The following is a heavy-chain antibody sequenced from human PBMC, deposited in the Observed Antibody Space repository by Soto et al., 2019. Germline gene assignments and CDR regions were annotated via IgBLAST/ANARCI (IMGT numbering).Heavy chain of an antibody. J-gene: IGHJ4*02. D-gene: IGHD3-16*01. V-gene: IGHV3-74*03. CDR1: GFTFSSYW. Sequence: GGSLRLSCAASGFTFSSYWMHWVRQDAGKGLLWVSSIKTDGTVTQYADSVKGRFTVSRDNAKNTLYLKMNRLRAVDTAVYYCAKDLSWGQCDYWGQGALVTVSS. CDR2: IKTDGTVT. CDR3: AKDLSWGQCDY.